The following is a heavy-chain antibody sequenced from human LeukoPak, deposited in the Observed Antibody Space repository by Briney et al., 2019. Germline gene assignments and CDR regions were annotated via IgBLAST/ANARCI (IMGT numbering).Heavy chain of an antibody. CDR1: GFTFSRHW. CDR2: IKHDGSEK. Sequence: GGSLRLSCAASGFTFSRHWMTWVRQAPGKGLEWVANIKHDGSEKNYVDSVMGRFTISRDNAKNTVYLQMNSLRAEDTAVYYCARTSNYVYWGQGTLVTVSS. D-gene: IGHD4-11*01. V-gene: IGHV3-7*01. CDR3: ARTSNYVY. J-gene: IGHJ4*02.